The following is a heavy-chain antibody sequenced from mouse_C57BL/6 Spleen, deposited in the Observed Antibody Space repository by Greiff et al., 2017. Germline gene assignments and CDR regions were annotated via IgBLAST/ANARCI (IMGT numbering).Heavy chain of an antibody. Sequence: VQLQQSDAELVKPGASVKISCKVSGYTFTDHTIHWMKQRPEQGLEWIGYIYPRDGSTKYNEKFKGKATLTADKASSTAYMQLNSLTSEDSAVYFCARSGGWLHYVGFYFDYWGQGTTLTVSS. CDR1: GYTFTDHT. CDR2: IYPRDGST. J-gene: IGHJ2*01. CDR3: ARSGGWLHYVGFYFDY. D-gene: IGHD2-3*01. V-gene: IGHV1-78*01.